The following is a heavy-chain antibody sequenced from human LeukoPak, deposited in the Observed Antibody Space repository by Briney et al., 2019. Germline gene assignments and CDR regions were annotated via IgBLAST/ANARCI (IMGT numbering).Heavy chain of an antibody. Sequence: SETLSLTCAVYGGSFSGYYWSWIRQPPGKGLEWIGEINHSGSTNYNPSLKSRVTISVDTSKNQFSLKLSSVTAADTAVYCCAGAPYDILTWRDFDYWGQGTLVTVSS. CDR3: AGAPYDILTWRDFDY. J-gene: IGHJ4*02. D-gene: IGHD3-9*01. CDR2: INHSGST. V-gene: IGHV4-34*01. CDR1: GGSFSGYY.